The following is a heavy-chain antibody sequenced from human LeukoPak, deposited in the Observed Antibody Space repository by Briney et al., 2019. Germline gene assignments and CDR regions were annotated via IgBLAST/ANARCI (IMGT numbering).Heavy chain of an antibody. J-gene: IGHJ3*02. CDR1: GYTFTNYA. CDR2: IHPSTGDP. V-gene: IGHV7-4-1*02. Sequence: ASVKVSCKASGYTFTNYAINWVRQAPGQGLEWMGWIHPSTGDPTYAQGFTGRFVFSLDTSVSTTYLQISSLKAEDTAVYYCARDRDGYNSDAFDIWGQGTMVTVSS. CDR3: ARDRDGYNSDAFDI. D-gene: IGHD5-24*01.